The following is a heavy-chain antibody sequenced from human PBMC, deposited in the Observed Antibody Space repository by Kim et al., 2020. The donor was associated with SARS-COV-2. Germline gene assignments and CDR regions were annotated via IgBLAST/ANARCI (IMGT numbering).Heavy chain of an antibody. J-gene: IGHJ4*02. D-gene: IGHD6-13*01. CDR3: ARRRRGIDPGYIAAAGTWDY. V-gene: IGHV4-39*01. CDR1: GGSISSSSYY. CDR2: IYYSGST. Sequence: SETLSLTCTVSGGSISSSSYYWGWIRQPPGKGLEWIGSIYYSGSTYYNPSLKSRVTISVDTSKNQFSLKLSSVTAADTAVYYCARRRRGIDPGYIAAAGTWDYWGQGTLVTVSS.